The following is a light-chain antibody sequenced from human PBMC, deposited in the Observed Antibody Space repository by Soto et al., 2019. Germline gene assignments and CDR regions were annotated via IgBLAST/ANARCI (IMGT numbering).Light chain of an antibody. Sequence: QSALAQPPSASGSPGQSITISCTGTSSDVGAFNYVSWYQQHPGKAPKLMIFEINKRPSGVPDRFSGSKSGNSASLTVSGLQTEDEADYYCSSYAGSNIYVFGSGNKV. J-gene: IGLJ1*01. CDR2: EIN. V-gene: IGLV2-8*01. CDR3: SSYAGSNIYV. CDR1: SSDVGAFNY.